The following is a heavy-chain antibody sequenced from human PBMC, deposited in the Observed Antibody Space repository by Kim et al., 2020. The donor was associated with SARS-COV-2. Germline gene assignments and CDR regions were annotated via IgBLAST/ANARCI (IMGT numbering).Heavy chain of an antibody. CDR1: GFTFSDYY. J-gene: IGHJ5*02. CDR3: ARSLSVATIFWNWFDP. V-gene: IGHV3-11*03. CDR2: ISSSSSYT. Sequence: GGSLRLSCAASGFTFSDYYMSWIRQAPGKGLEWVSYISSSSSYTNYADSVKGRFTISRDNAKNSLYLQMNSLRAEDTAVYYCARSLSVATIFWNWFDPWGQGTLVTVSS. D-gene: IGHD5-12*01.